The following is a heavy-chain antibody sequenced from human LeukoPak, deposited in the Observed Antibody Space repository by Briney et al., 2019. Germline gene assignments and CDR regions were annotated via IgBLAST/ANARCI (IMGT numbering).Heavy chain of an antibody. CDR3: ARQSSHFYFDY. V-gene: IGHV4-39*01. J-gene: IGHJ4*02. Sequence: PSETLSLTCTVSGGSISSSSYYWGWIRQPPGKGLEWIGSIYYSGSTYYNPSLKSRVTISVDTSKNQFSLKLSSVTAADTAVYYCARQSSHFYFDYWGQGTLVTVSS. CDR2: IYYSGST. CDR1: GGSISSSSYY.